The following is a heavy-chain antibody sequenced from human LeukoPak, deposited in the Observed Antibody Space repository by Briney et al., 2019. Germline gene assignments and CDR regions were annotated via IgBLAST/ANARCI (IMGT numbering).Heavy chain of an antibody. J-gene: IGHJ5*02. D-gene: IGHD6-6*01. Sequence: SETLSLTCTVSGGSISSSSYYWGWIRQPPGKGLEWIGSIYYSGSTYYNPSLKSRVTISVDTSKNQFSLKLSSVTAADTAVYYCARELDYSSSSVWFDHWGQGTLVTVSS. CDR2: IYYSGST. V-gene: IGHV4-39*07. CDR3: ARELDYSSSSVWFDH. CDR1: GGSISSSSYY.